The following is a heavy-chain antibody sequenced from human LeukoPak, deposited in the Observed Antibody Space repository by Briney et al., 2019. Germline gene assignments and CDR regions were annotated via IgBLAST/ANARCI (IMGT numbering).Heavy chain of an antibody. J-gene: IGHJ4*02. V-gene: IGHV4-34*01. CDR1: GGSFSGYY. D-gene: IGHD3-16*01. CDR3: TRHGGYYFDY. Sequence: SETLSLTCAVYGGSFSGYYWSWIRQPPGKGLEWIGQIGPYGGTNYNPSLKSRVTISGDTSKNQFSLKLSSVTAADTAVYYCTRHGGYYFDYWGQGSLVTVSS. CDR2: IGPYGGT.